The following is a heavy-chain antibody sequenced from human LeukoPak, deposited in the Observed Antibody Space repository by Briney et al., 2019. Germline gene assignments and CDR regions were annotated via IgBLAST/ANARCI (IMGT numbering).Heavy chain of an antibody. CDR1: GYTLTDYY. CDR3: STEDKYCTSPNCGNY. CDR2: IIPNTGGT. Sequence: ASVKVSCKAFGYTLTDYYMHWVRQAPGQGLEWMGLIIPNTGGTTYQQKFQGRVTMTRDTSISTFYMELSSLRSDDTAVYYCSTEDKYCTSPNCGNYWGQGTLVTVSS. D-gene: IGHD2-8*01. V-gene: IGHV1-2*06. J-gene: IGHJ4*02.